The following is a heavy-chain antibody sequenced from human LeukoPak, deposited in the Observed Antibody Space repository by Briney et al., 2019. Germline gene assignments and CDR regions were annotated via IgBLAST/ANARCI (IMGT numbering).Heavy chain of an antibody. Sequence: SETLSLTCAVYGGSFSGYYWSWIRQPPGKGLEWIGEINHSGSTNYNPSLKSRVTISVDTSKNQFSLKLSSVTAADTAVYYCGRGGVHYDYWGQGTLVTVSS. CDR1: GGSFSGYY. D-gene: IGHD1-1*01. V-gene: IGHV4-34*01. CDR2: INHSGST. CDR3: GRGGVHYDY. J-gene: IGHJ4*02.